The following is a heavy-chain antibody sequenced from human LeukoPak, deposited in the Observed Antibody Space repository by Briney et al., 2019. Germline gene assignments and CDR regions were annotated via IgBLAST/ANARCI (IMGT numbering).Heavy chain of an antibody. V-gene: IGHV3-7*01. CDR2: IKRDGSEK. J-gene: IGHJ4*02. CDR3: ATDDNSGSDY. Sequence: GGSLRLSCAASGFTFSSYWMCWVRQAPGKGLEWVANIKRDGSEKYYVDSVKGRFTISRDNAKNSLYLQMNSLRAEDTVVYYCATDDNSGSDYWGQGTLVTVSS. D-gene: IGHD3-22*01. CDR1: GFTFSSYW.